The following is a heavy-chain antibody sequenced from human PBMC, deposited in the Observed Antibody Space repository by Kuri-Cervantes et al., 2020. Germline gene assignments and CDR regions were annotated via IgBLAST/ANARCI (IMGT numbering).Heavy chain of an antibody. V-gene: IGHV1-3*01. Sequence: ASVKVSCKASGYTFTSYAMHWVRQAPGQRLEWMGWSNAGNGNTKYSQKLQGRVTMTTDTSTSTAYMELRSLRSDDTAIYYCAKAGGLSGSYSGHYFDYWGQGTLVTVSS. D-gene: IGHD1-26*01. J-gene: IGHJ4*02. CDR2: SNAGNGNT. CDR3: AKAGGLSGSYSGHYFDY. CDR1: GYTFTSYA.